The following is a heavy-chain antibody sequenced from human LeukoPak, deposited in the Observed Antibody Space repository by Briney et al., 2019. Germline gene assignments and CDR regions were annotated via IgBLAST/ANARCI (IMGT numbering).Heavy chain of an antibody. V-gene: IGHV3-23*01. Sequence: GGSLRLSCAASGFTFSSYAMSWVRQAPGKGLEWVSAISGSGGSTYYADSVKGRFTISRDNSKNTLYLQMNSLRAEDTAVYYCAKDHLYGYYYGSGTDYWGQGTLVTVSS. D-gene: IGHD3-10*01. CDR1: GFTFSSYA. CDR3: AKDHLYGYYYGSGTDY. J-gene: IGHJ4*02. CDR2: ISGSGGST.